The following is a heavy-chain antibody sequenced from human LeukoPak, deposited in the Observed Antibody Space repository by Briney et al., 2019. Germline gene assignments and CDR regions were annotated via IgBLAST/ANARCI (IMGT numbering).Heavy chain of an antibody. CDR3: ARRAVDNSYYYYMDV. Sequence: ASVKVSCKASGYTFTNYDIHWVRQATGQGLEWVGWMNPNSGTTGYAQKFQGRVTITADESTSTAYMELSSLRSEDTAVYYCARRAVDNSYYYYMDVWGKGTTVTVSS. J-gene: IGHJ6*03. CDR2: MNPNSGTT. V-gene: IGHV1-8*03. CDR1: GYTFTNYD. D-gene: IGHD6-19*01.